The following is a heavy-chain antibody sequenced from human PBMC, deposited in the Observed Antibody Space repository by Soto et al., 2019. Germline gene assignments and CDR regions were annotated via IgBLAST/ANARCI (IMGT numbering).Heavy chain of an antibody. Sequence: EVQLLESGGGLVQPGGSLRLSCAASGFTFSNYAMNWVRQAPGKGLEWVSVISDSGGSTYYADSVKGRFTISRDNSKNTLYLHMNSLTAEDTAVYYCAKDGFSGSGKYYFGYWGQGTLVTVSS. D-gene: IGHD3-10*01. CDR1: GFTFSNYA. V-gene: IGHV3-23*01. CDR3: AKDGFSGSGKYYFGY. CDR2: ISDSGGST. J-gene: IGHJ4*02.